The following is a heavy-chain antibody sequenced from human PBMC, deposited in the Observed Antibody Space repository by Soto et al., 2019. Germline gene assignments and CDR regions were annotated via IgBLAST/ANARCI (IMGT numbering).Heavy chain of an antibody. CDR3: ARDPHCSGGSCYGYDFDY. J-gene: IGHJ4*02. Sequence: GGSLRLSCAASGFTFSSYSMNWVRQAPGKGLEWVSSISGGSTYIYYADSVKGRFTISRDNAKNSLYLQMNSLRAEDTAVYYCARDPHCSGGSCYGYDFDYWGQGTQVTVSS. CDR1: GFTFSSYS. CDR2: ISGGSTYI. V-gene: IGHV3-21*01. D-gene: IGHD2-15*01.